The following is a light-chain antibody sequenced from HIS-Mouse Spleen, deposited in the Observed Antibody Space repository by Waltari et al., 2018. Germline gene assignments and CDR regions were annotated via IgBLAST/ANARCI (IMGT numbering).Light chain of an antibody. V-gene: IGLV2-23*01. Sequence: QAGLTQPPSVSKGLRQTATLTCTGTSSDVGSYNLVSWYQQHPGKAPKLMIYEGSKRPSGVSNRFSGSKSGNTASLTISGLQAEDEADYYCCSYAGSSTWVFGGGTKLTVL. CDR3: CSYAGSSTWV. CDR1: SSDVGSYNL. J-gene: IGLJ3*02. CDR2: EGS.